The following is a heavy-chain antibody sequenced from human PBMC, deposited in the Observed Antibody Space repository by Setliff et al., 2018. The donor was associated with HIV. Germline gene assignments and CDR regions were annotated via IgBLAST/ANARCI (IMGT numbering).Heavy chain of an antibody. CDR3: ARAAAGNTGPFDL. CDR1: DRGTYY. D-gene: IGHD4-17*01. J-gene: IGHJ4*02. Sequence: PSETLSLTCTVSDRGTYYWSWIRQPAGKGLEWIGRVSSRGDTNYNPSLKSRVTMSVDTSKDQFSLKLTSVTASDTAVYYCARAAAGNTGPFDLWGQGSPVTVSS. CDR2: VSSRGDT. V-gene: IGHV4-4*07.